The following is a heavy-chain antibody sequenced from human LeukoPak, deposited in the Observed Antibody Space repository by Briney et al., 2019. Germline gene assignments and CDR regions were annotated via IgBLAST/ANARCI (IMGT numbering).Heavy chain of an antibody. J-gene: IGHJ6*02. CDR3: ARGLYDFWSGYSYYYYGMDV. D-gene: IGHD3-3*01. Sequence: PSETLSLTCTVSGGSISSSSYYWGWIRQPPGKGLEWIGSIYYSGSTNYNPSLKSRVTISVDTSKNQFSLKLSSVTAADTAVYYCARGLYDFWSGYSYYYYGMDVWGQGTTVTVSS. V-gene: IGHV4-39*07. CDR2: IYYSGST. CDR1: GGSISSSSYY.